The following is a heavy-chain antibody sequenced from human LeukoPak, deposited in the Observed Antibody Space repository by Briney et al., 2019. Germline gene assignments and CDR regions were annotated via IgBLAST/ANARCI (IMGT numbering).Heavy chain of an antibody. CDR2: INPTGGST. Sequence: ASVKVSCKASGYTFTGYYMHWVRQAPGQGLEWMGWINPTGGSTGYAQKFQGRVTMTRVMSTSTDYMELSSLRSEDTAIYYCARDNSVGDNAWWFDPWGQGTLVTVSS. V-gene: IGHV1-46*01. D-gene: IGHD1-26*01. CDR1: GYTFTGYY. CDR3: ARDNSVGDNAWWFDP. J-gene: IGHJ5*02.